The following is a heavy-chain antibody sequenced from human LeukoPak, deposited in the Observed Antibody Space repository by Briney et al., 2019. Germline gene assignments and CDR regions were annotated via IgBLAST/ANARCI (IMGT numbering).Heavy chain of an antibody. V-gene: IGHV3-21*01. CDR3: ARDSGIYRTIDY. D-gene: IGHD1-26*01. CDR2: ISSRSTYI. CDR1: GFTFNNYS. Sequence: PGGSLRLSCVASGFTFNNYSMNWVRQAPGKGLEWVSSISSRSTYIYHADSVKGRFTISRDSAKNSLYLQMNSLRAEDTAVYYCARDSGIYRTIDYWGQGTLVTVSS. J-gene: IGHJ4*02.